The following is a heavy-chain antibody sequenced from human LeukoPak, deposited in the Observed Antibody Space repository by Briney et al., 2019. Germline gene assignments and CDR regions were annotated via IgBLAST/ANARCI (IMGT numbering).Heavy chain of an antibody. CDR3: ARGQRVRGVNFNWFDP. J-gene: IGHJ5*02. D-gene: IGHD3-10*01. CDR2: ISSSSSTI. V-gene: IGHV3-48*04. Sequence: GGSLRLSCAASGFTFSSYSMNWVRQAPGKGLEWVSYISSSSSTIYYADSVEGRFTISRDNAKNSLYLQMNSLRAEDTAVYYCARGQRVRGVNFNWFDPWGQGTLVTVSS. CDR1: GFTFSSYS.